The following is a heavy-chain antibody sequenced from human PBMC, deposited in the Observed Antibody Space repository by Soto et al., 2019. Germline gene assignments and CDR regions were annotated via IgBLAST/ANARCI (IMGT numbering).Heavy chain of an antibody. CDR2: ISSSSSYI. V-gene: IGHV3-21*05. CDR3: AREALRFLDEALAY. CDR1: GFTFGSYS. Sequence: PGGSLRLSCAASGFTFGSYSMNWVRQAPGKGLEWVSFISSSSSYIYYADSVKGRFTISRDNAKNSLYLQMNSLRAEDTAVYYCAREALRFLDEALAYWGQGTLVTVSS. D-gene: IGHD3-3*01. J-gene: IGHJ4*02.